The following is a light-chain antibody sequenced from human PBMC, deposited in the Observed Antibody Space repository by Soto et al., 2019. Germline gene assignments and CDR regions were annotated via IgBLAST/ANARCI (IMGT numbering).Light chain of an antibody. CDR2: DVS. Sequence: QSVLTQPASVSGSPGQSITISCTGTSGDVGGYNYVSWYQQHPGEAPKLMIYDVSHRPSGVSNRFSGSKSGNTASLTISGLQAEDEADYYCSSYTSSNTAVFGGGTQLTVL. CDR1: SGDVGGYNY. J-gene: IGLJ7*01. V-gene: IGLV2-14*03. CDR3: SSYTSSNTAV.